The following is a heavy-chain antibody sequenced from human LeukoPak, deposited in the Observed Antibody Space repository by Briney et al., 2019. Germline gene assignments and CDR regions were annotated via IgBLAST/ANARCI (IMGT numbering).Heavy chain of an antibody. CDR1: GYTLTELS. D-gene: IGHD6-13*01. CDR2: FDPEDGET. V-gene: IGHV1-24*01. J-gene: IGHJ1*01. Sequence: ASVKVSCKVSGYTLTELSMHWVRQAPGKGLEWMGGFDPEDGETIYAQKFQGRVTMTEDTSTDTAYMELSSLRSEDTAVYYCATDRGRIAAAQAGFQHWGQGTLVTVSS. CDR3: ATDRGRIAAAQAGFQH.